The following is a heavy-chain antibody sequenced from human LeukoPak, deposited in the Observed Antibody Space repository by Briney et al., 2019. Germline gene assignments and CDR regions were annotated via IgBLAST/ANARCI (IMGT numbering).Heavy chain of an antibody. D-gene: IGHD6-19*01. V-gene: IGHV4-34*01. Sequence: SETLSLTCAVYGGSFSGYYWSWIRQPPGKGLEWIGEINHSGSTNYDPSLKSRVTISVDTSKNQFSLKLSSVTAADTAVYYCARSSGWYRGYFDYWGQGTLVTVSS. J-gene: IGHJ4*02. CDR2: INHSGST. CDR3: ARSSGWYRGYFDY. CDR1: GGSFSGYY.